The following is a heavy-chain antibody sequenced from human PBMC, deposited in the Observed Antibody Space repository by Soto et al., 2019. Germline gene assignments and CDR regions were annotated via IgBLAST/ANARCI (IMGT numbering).Heavy chain of an antibody. V-gene: IGHV1-18*01. D-gene: IGHD5-12*01. J-gene: IGHJ4*02. CDR3: ARSPRVMGNSGYADTFYFDK. CDR2: ISTYNGDT. Sequence: QAQLVQSGGEAKRPGASMRVSCKASGYSFTSYGVSWVRQAPGQGLEWMGWISTYNGDTKYAQKFQGRVTMTTDTSTKTAYMEVRSLRSDDTAVYYCARSPRVMGNSGYADTFYFDKWGQGTLVTVSS. CDR1: GYSFTSYG.